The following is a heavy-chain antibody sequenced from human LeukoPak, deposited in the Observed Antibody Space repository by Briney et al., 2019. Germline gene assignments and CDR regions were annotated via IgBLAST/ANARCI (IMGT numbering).Heavy chain of an antibody. CDR2: IWYDGSNK. Sequence: PGGSLRLSCAASGFTFSSYGMHWVRQAPGKGLEWVAVIWYDGSNKYYADSVKGRFTISRDNSKNTLYLQMNSLRAEDTAVYYCARARYYDILTGHQPHDASDIWGQGTMVTVSS. CDR1: GFTFSSYG. V-gene: IGHV3-33*01. CDR3: ARARYYDILTGHQPHDASDI. D-gene: IGHD3-9*01. J-gene: IGHJ3*02.